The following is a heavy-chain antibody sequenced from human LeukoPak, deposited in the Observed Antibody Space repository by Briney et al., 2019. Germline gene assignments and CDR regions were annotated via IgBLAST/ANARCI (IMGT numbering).Heavy chain of an antibody. V-gene: IGHV3-30*02. CDR2: IQYDGSKK. J-gene: IGHJ4*02. D-gene: IGHD3-10*01. CDR3: AKDIGSYYDY. CDR1: GFTFSSNG. Sequence: GGSLRLSCVASGFTFSSNGMHWVRQAPGKGLEWVTFIQYDGSKKYYADSVKGRFTISRDNSKNTLYLEMNSLRAEDTAVYYCAKDIGSYYDYWGQGILVAVSS.